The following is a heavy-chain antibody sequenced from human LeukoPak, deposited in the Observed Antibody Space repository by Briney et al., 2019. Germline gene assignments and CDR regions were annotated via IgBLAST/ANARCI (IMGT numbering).Heavy chain of an antibody. CDR2: IYHSGST. J-gene: IGHJ4*02. D-gene: IGHD2-8*01. CDR1: GGSISSSSYY. CDR3: ARLFLMGSTPHYFDY. V-gene: IGHV4-39*06. Sequence: VKPSETLSLTCTVSGGSISSSSYYWGWIRQPPGKGLEWIGNIYHSGSTYYNPSLESRITISIDTSKNQFTLKLSSVTAADTAVYYCARLFLMGSTPHYFDYWGQGTLVTVSS.